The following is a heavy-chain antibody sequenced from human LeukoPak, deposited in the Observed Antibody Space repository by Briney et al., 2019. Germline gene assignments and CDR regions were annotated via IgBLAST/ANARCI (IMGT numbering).Heavy chain of an antibody. J-gene: IGHJ4*02. CDR1: GFTFSSYG. CDR3: AREYSYGYYFDY. D-gene: IGHD5-18*01. V-gene: IGHV3-33*01. CDR2: IWYDGSNK. Sequence: GGSLRLSRAASGFTFSSYGMHWVRQAPGKGLEWVAVIWYDGSNKYYADSVKGRFTISRDNSKNTLYLQMNSLGAEDTAVYYCAREYSYGYYFDYWGQGTLVTVSS.